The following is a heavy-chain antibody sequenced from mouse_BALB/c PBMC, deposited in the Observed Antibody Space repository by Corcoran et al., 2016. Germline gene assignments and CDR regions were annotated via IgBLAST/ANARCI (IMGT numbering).Heavy chain of an antibody. V-gene: IGHV1S136*01. J-gene: IGHJ1*01. Sequence: EVQLQQSGPELVKPGASVKMSCKASGYTFTSYVMHWVKQKPGQGLEWIGYINPYNDGTKYNEKFKGKATLTSDKSSSTAYMELSSLTSEDSAVDYCAREGGWLLSYFDVWGAGTTLTVSS. CDR2: INPYNDGT. CDR3: AREGGWLLSYFDV. CDR1: GYTFTSYV. D-gene: IGHD2-3*01.